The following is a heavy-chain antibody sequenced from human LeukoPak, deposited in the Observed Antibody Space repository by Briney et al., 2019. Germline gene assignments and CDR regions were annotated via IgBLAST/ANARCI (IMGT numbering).Heavy chain of an antibody. CDR1: GGSISPYY. J-gene: IGHJ4*02. CDR3: AKVGTPTAPPPPPLIDY. Sequence: SETLSLTCSVSGGSISPYYWSWIRRPPGKGLEWIGYIYYSGSTNYNPSLKNRVTISVDRPKNQLSLKLTSVTAADTAVYYCAKVGTPTAPPPPPLIDYWGQGTLVTVSS. D-gene: IGHD3-10*01. V-gene: IGHV4-59*01. CDR2: IYYSGST.